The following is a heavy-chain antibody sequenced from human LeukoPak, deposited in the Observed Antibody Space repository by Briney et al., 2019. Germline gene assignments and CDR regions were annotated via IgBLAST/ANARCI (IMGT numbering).Heavy chain of an antibody. D-gene: IGHD3-16*01. Sequence: SETLSLTCTVSGGSISSYHWSWFRQAPGKGLEWIGYIYDSGSTNFNPSLKSRVTISVDRSKNQFSLKLSSVTAADTAVYYCASGGTTLGPMDVWGQGTTVTVSS. V-gene: IGHV4-59*12. J-gene: IGHJ6*02. CDR1: GGSISSYH. CDR2: IYDSGST. CDR3: ASGGTTLGPMDV.